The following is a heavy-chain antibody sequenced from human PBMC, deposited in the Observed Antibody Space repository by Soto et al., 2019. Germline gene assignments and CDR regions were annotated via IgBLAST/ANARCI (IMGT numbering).Heavy chain of an antibody. Sequence: SETLSLTCTVSGGSISSYYWSWIRQPPGKGLEWIGYIYYSGSTNYNPSLKSRVTISVDTSKNQFSLKLSSVTAADTAVYYCARVLLLEWLLGWFGMDVWGQGTTVTVSS. CDR2: IYYSGST. J-gene: IGHJ6*02. CDR3: ARVLLLEWLLGWFGMDV. CDR1: GGSISSYY. D-gene: IGHD3-3*01. V-gene: IGHV4-59*01.